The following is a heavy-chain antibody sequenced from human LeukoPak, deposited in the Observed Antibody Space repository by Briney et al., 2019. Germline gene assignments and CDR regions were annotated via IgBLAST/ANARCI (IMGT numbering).Heavy chain of an antibody. CDR3: AREVVAAAGTEGWFDP. Sequence: ASVKVSCKASGYTFTGYYMHWVRQAPGQGLEWMGWINPNSGGTNYAQKFQGRVTMTRDTSINTAYMELSRLRSDDTAVYYRAREVVAAAGTEGWFDPWGQGTLVTVSS. D-gene: IGHD6-13*01. CDR2: INPNSGGT. CDR1: GYTFTGYY. V-gene: IGHV1-2*02. J-gene: IGHJ5*02.